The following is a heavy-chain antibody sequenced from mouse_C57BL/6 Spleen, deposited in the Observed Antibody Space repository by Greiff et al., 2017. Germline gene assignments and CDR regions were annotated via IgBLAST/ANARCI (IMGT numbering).Heavy chain of an antibody. V-gene: IGHV1-50*01. CDR3: ARWWYGAMDY. CDR1: GYTFTSYW. CDR2: IDPSDSYT. J-gene: IGHJ4*01. D-gene: IGHD1-1*02. Sequence: QVQLQQPGAELVKPGASVKLSCKASGYTFTSYWMQWVKQRPGQGLEWIGEIDPSDSYTNYNQKFKGKATLTVDTSSSTAYMQLSSLTSEDSAVYYCARWWYGAMDYWGQGTSGTVSS.